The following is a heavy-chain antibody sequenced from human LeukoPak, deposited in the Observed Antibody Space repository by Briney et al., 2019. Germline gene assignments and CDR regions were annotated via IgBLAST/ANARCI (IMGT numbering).Heavy chain of an antibody. V-gene: IGHV1-8*03. D-gene: IGHD3-3*01. CDR3: ASATYYDFWSGHIGNDAFDI. CDR2: MNPNSGNT. Sequence: GASVKVSCKASGYTFTSYDINWVRQATGQELEWMGWMNPNSGNTGYAQKFQGRVTITRNTSISTAYMELSSLRSEDTAVYYCASATYYDFWSGHIGNDAFDIWGQGTMVTVSS. J-gene: IGHJ3*02. CDR1: GYTFTSYD.